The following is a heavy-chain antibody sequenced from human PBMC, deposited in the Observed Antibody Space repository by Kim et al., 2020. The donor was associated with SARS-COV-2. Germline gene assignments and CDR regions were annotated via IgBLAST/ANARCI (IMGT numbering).Heavy chain of an antibody. CDR2: IWYDGSNK. D-gene: IGHD1-1*01. J-gene: IGHJ6*03. CDR1: GFTFSSYG. CDR3: ARESPKRPNSYYYYMDV. V-gene: IGHV3-33*01. Sequence: GGSLRLSCAASGFTFSSYGMHWVRQAPGKGLEWVAVIWYDGSNKYYADSVKGRFTVSRDNSKNTLYVQMNSLRAEDTAVYYCARESPKRPNSYYYYMDVWGKGTTVTVSS.